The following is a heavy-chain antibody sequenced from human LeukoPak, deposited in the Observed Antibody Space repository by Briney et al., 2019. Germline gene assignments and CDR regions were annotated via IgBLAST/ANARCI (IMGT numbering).Heavy chain of an antibody. CDR3: ARDRDYYGSGSSYFDY. D-gene: IGHD3-10*01. Sequence: SETLSLTCTVSGGSVSSGSYYWSWIRQPPGKGLEWIVYIYYSGNTNYNPSLRSRVTISVDTSKNQFSLKLSSVTAADTAVYYCARDRDYYGSGSSYFDYWGQGTLVTVSS. CDR1: GGSVSSGSYY. V-gene: IGHV4-61*01. J-gene: IGHJ4*02. CDR2: IYYSGNT.